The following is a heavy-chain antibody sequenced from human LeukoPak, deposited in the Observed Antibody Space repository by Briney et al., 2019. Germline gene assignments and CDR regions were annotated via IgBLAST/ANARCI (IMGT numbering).Heavy chain of an antibody. CDR1: GGSISTYY. D-gene: IGHD3-10*01. CDR3: ARVGSYCFEY. V-gene: IGHV4-59*01. CDR2: IDYSGAT. J-gene: IGHJ4*02. Sequence: SETLSLTCTVTGGSISTYYWSWIRQPPGKGLEWIGYIDYSGATNYNPSLKSRVTMSVDTSKHQFSLKLSSVTAADTAVYYCARVGSYCFEYWGQGTLVTVSS.